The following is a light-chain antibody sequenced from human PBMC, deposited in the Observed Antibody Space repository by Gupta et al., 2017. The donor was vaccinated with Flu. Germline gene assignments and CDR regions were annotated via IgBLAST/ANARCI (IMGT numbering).Light chain of an antibody. J-gene: IGLJ2*01. CDR3: YSTDNSGNHRGV. Sequence: SYELTQPPSVSVSPGQTARITCSGDALPKKYAYWYQQKSGQAPVLVLYDDNKRPSGIPKRFSCSSSWTMATFTISGAQVEDEADYYCYSTDNSGNHRGVFGGGTKLTVL. V-gene: IGLV3-10*01. CDR2: DDN. CDR1: ALPKKY.